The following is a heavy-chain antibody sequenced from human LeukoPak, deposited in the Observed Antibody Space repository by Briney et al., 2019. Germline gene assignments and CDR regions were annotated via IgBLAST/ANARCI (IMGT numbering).Heavy chain of an antibody. D-gene: IGHD7-27*01. CDR1: GGSISSYY. CDR3: ASRKLGNDY. J-gene: IGHJ4*02. Sequence: PSETLSLTCTVSGGSISSYYWSWIRQPAGKGLEWIGRIYTSGSPNYNPSPKIRVTMSADTYKNQFSLKLISVTAAGTAVYYCASRKLGNDYWGQRTLVTVSS. V-gene: IGHV4-4*07. CDR2: IYTSGSP.